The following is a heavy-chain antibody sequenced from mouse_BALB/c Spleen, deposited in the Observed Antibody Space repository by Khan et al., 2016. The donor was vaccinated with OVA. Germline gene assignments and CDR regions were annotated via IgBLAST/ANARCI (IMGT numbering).Heavy chain of an antibody. V-gene: IGHV2-2*02. CDR3: ARNYDYDEGLAY. J-gene: IGHJ3*01. Sequence: QVQLKQSGPGLVQPSQSLSITCTVSGFSLTTYGVHWVRQSPGKGLEWLGVIWSGGSTDYNAAFISRLSISKDNSKSQVFFKMNSLQANATAIYYCARNYDYDEGLAYWGQGTLVTVSA. CDR2: IWSGGST. D-gene: IGHD2-4*01. CDR1: GFSLTTYG.